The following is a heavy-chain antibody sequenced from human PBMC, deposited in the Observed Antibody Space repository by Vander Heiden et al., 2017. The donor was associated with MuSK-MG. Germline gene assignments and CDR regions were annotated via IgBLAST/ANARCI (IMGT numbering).Heavy chain of an antibody. Sequence: VQLLESGGDLVQPGGSLRLSCAASGFTFDSYAMTWVRQSPGKGLEWVSTISGTGRSTFYADSVKGRFTISRDNFKNTHYLQMTSISAEDTAVYYCAKTERSGTYYFDYWGPGTVVTVSS. CDR3: AKTERSGTYYFDY. D-gene: IGHD3-10*01. CDR1: GFTFDSYA. V-gene: IGHV3-23*01. CDR2: ISGTGRST. J-gene: IGHJ4*02.